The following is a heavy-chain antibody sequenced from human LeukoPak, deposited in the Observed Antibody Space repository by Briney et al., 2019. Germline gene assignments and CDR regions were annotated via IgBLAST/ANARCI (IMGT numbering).Heavy chain of an antibody. V-gene: IGHV3-53*01. J-gene: IGHJ3*02. CDR1: GFTITTNY. CDR2: IYGDDET. CDR3: ARAQWMGDRSPSWTDAFDI. D-gene: IGHD3-22*01. Sequence: SGGSLRLSCAASGFTITTNYMNWVRQAPGKGLEWVSVIYGDDETNYADSVKGRFTISRDNSKNTLYLQMNSLRVEDSAVYYCARAQWMGDRSPSWTDAFDIWGQGTMVTVSS.